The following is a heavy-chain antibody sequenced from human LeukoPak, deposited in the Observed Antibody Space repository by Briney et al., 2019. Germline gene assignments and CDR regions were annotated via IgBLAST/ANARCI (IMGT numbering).Heavy chain of an antibody. V-gene: IGHV5-51*01. CDR2: IYPGDSDT. J-gene: IGHJ5*02. CDR1: GYSFTSYW. CDR3: ARGYGDYDPAEWFDP. Sequence: GESLKISCKGSGYSFTSYWIGWVRQMPGKGLEWMGIIYPGDSDTRYSPSFQGQVTISADKFISTAYLQWRSLKASDTAMYYCARGYGDYDPAEWFDPWGQGTLVTVSS. D-gene: IGHD4-17*01.